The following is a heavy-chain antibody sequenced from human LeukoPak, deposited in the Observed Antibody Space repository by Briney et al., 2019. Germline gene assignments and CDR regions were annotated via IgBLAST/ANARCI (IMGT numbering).Heavy chain of an antibody. CDR2: INPKSGGT. D-gene: IGHD6-13*01. J-gene: IGHJ4*02. Sequence: ASVKVSCKASGYTFINYYMHWVRQAPGQGLEWMGRINPKSGGTNFAQKFQGWVTMTRDTCISTAYMELSRLTSDDTAVYYCATSRYRSSWDFDSWGQGTLVTVSS. V-gene: IGHV1-2*04. CDR3: ATSRYRSSWDFDS. CDR1: GYTFINYY.